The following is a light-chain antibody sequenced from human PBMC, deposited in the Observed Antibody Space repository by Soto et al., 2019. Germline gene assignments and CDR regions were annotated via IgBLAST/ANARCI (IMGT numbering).Light chain of an antibody. J-gene: IGKJ5*01. CDR3: QQSYSTPLT. Sequence: DIQMTQSPSSLSASVGDRVTITCRASQSISSYLNWYQQKPGKAPKLLIYAASSLQSGVRSRFSGSGSGTDFTLTISSLQPEDFATYYCQQSYSTPLTFCQGTRLEIK. CDR1: QSISSY. CDR2: AAS. V-gene: IGKV1-39*01.